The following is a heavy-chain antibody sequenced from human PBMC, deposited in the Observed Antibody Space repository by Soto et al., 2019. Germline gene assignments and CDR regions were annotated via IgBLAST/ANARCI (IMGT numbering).Heavy chain of an antibody. CDR2: ISSSGSTI. V-gene: IGHV3-48*03. Sequence: EVQLVESGGGLVQPGGSLRLSCAASGFTFSSYEMNWVRQAPGKGLEWVSYISSSGSTIYYADSVKGRFTISRDNAKNSLYLQMNSLRAEDTAVYYCARGFRMATNDYWGQGTLVTVS. CDR1: GFTFSSYE. CDR3: ARGFRMATNDY. D-gene: IGHD5-12*01. J-gene: IGHJ4*02.